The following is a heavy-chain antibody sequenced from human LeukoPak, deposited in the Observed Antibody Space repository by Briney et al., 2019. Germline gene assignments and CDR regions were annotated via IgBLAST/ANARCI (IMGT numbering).Heavy chain of an antibody. D-gene: IGHD2-15*01. J-gene: IGHJ4*02. CDR1: GFTFSAYG. V-gene: IGHV3-30*02. CDR2: VDYDGSDK. Sequence: GGSLRLSCAASGFTFSAYGMHWVRQAPGKGLEWVTFVDYDGSDKYYAESVKGRFTISRDNSKNTLYLQMNSLRAEDTAVYYCARDRASSGGVDYWGQGTLVTVSS. CDR3: ARDRASSGGVDY.